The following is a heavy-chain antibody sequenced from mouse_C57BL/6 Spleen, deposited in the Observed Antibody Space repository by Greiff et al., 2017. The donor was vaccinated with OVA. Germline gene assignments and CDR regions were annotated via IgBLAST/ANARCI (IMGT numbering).Heavy chain of an antibody. V-gene: IGHV1-15*01. CDR2: IDPETGGT. CDR3: TRGGWSLGAMDY. D-gene: IGHD2-3*01. J-gene: IGHJ4*01. CDR1: GYTFTDYE. Sequence: QVQLQQSGAELVRPGASVTLSCKASGYTFTDYEMHWVKQTPVHGLEWIGAIDPETGGTAYNQKFKGKAILTADKSSSTAYMELRSLTSEDSAVYYCTRGGWSLGAMDYWGQGTSVTVSS.